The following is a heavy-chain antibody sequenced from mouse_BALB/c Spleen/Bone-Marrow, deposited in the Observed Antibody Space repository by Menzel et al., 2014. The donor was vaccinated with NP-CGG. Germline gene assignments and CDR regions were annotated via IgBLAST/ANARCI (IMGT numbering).Heavy chain of an antibody. D-gene: IGHD2-14*01. Sequence: VMLVESGPSLVQPSQSLSITCTVPGFSLTSHGVHWVRQSPGKGLEWLGVIWRDGSTDYNAAFMSRLSITKDDSKSQVFFKMNSLQADDTAIYYCAKNGGYDGWFAYWGQGTLVTVSA. CDR2: IWRDGST. CDR1: GFSLTSHG. V-gene: IGHV2-5-1*01. J-gene: IGHJ3*01. CDR3: AKNGGYDGWFAY.